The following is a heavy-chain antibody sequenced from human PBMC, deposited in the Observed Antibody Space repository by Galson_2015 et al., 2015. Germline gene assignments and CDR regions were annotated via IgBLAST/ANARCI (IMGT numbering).Heavy chain of an antibody. CDR2: IWYDGSNK. V-gene: IGHV3-33*01. Sequence: SLRLSCAASGFTFSSYGMHWVRQAPGKGLEWVAVIWYDGSNKYYADSVKGRFTISRDNSKNTLYLQMNSLRAEDTAVYYCARDYDSSGWQLYFDYWGQGTLVTVSS. CDR1: GFTFSSYG. D-gene: IGHD6-19*01. CDR3: ARDYDSSGWQLYFDY. J-gene: IGHJ4*02.